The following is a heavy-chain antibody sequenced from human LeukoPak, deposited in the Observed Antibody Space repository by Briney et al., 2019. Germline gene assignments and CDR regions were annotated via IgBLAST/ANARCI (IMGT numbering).Heavy chain of an antibody. D-gene: IGHD6-19*01. J-gene: IGHJ4*02. Sequence: RSGGSLRLSCAASGFTFDDYGMSWVRQAPGKGLEWVSGINWNGGSTGYADSVKGRFTISRDNAKNSLYLQMNSLRVEDTALYYCAREMAAVAGTYFDYWGQGTLVTVSS. CDR2: INWNGGST. CDR1: GFTFDDYG. V-gene: IGHV3-20*04. CDR3: AREMAAVAGTYFDY.